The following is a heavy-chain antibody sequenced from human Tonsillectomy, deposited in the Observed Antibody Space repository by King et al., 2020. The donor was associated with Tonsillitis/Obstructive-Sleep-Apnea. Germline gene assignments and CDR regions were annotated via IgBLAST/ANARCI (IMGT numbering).Heavy chain of an antibody. CDR2: IDWDDNK. CDR1: GFPLSTGGMC. J-gene: IGHJ6*03. D-gene: IGHD3-16*01. CDR3: DRSESGGVGPYCYYMDD. Sequence: VTLKESGPALVKPTQTLTLTCAFSGFPLSTGGMCVSWIRQPPGKALEWLARIDWDDNKYYTTPLKTRLTISKDTSKNQVVLTMTNMDPVDTATYYCDRSESGGVGPYCYYMDDWGIGTTVTVSS. V-gene: IGHV2-70*11.